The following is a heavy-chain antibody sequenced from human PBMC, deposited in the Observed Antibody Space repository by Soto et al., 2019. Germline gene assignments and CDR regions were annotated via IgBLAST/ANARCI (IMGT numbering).Heavy chain of an antibody. CDR3: ARVSRVRGARPREFDY. CDR1: GGSISSGGYY. D-gene: IGHD3-10*01. CDR2: IYYSGST. Sequence: PSETLSLTCTVSGGSISSGGYYWSWIRQHPGKGLEWIGYIYYSGSTYYNPSLKSRVTISVDTSKNQFSLKLSSVTAADTAVFYCARVSRVRGARPREFDYWGQGTLVTVSS. V-gene: IGHV4-31*03. J-gene: IGHJ4*02.